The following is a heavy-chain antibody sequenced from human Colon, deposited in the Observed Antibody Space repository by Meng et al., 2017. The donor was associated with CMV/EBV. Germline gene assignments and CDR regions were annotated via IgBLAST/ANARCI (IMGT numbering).Heavy chain of an antibody. CDR3: AHLAVAKRNNWFDP. D-gene: IGHD6-19*01. V-gene: IGHV2-5*01. CDR2: ISWNDDK. CDR1: GFSFNTSGVG. Sequence: SGFSFNTSGVGVGWIRQPPGKALEWLALISWNDDKRYSPCLKSRLTITKGTSKNQVVLTMTNMDPVDTATYYCAHLAVAKRNNWFDPWGQGTLVTVSS. J-gene: IGHJ5*02.